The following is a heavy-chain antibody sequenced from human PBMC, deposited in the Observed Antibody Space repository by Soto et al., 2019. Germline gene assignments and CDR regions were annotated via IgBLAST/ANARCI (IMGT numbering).Heavy chain of an antibody. Sequence: SETLSLTCIVSGYSIRSGYYWGWVRQAPGKGLEWLGSVYHNGIMFHNPSFQSRVTISVDTSKNQFSLNLRSVTAADTAVYYCAALWFGELAFNYWGHGILVTVSS. CDR3: AALWFGELAFNY. V-gene: IGHV4-38-2*02. CDR1: GYSIRSGYY. D-gene: IGHD3-10*01. J-gene: IGHJ4*01. CDR2: VYHNGIM.